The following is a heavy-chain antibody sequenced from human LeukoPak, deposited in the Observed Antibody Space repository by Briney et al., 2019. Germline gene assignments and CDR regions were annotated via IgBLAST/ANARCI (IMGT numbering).Heavy chain of an antibody. V-gene: IGHV3-7*01. CDR3: ATGRLQPAH. D-gene: IGHD5-24*01. Sequence: GGSLRLSCVVSGISFSGSWMTWVCQAPGRGLESVANINEDGSVTYFVDSVKGRFAISRDNANNSVFLQLKSLRAEDTAVYYCATGRLQPAHWGQGTLVTVSS. CDR2: INEDGSVT. CDR1: GISFSGSW. J-gene: IGHJ4*02.